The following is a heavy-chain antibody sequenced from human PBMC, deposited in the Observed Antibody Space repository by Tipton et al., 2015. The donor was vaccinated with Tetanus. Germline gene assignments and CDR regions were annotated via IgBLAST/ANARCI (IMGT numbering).Heavy chain of an antibody. J-gene: IGHJ4*02. Sequence: QLVQSGAEVKKPGSSVKVSCKASGGTFSSYAISWVRQAPGQGLEWMGWINPNSGGTNYAQKFQGRVTMTRDTSISTAYMELSRLRSDDTAVYYCARPDSRGIDYWGQGTLVTVSS. CDR1: GGTFSSYA. CDR2: INPNSGGT. V-gene: IGHV1-2*02. D-gene: IGHD3-16*01. CDR3: ARPDSRGIDY.